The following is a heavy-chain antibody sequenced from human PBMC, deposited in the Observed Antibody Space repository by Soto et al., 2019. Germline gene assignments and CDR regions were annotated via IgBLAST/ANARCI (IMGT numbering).Heavy chain of an antibody. CDR2: IYYSGST. Sequence: NPSETLSLTCTVSGGSISSGDYYWSWIRQPPGKGLEWIGYIYYSGSTYYNPSLKSRVTISVDTSKNQFSLKLSSVTAADTAVYYCARVPSVTIFGVVIGWFDPWGQGTLVTVS. V-gene: IGHV4-30-4*01. J-gene: IGHJ5*02. CDR1: GGSISSGDYY. CDR3: ARVPSVTIFGVVIGWFDP. D-gene: IGHD3-3*01.